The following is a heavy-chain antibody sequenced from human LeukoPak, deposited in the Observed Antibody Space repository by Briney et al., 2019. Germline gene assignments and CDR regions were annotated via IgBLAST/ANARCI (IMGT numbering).Heavy chain of an antibody. CDR3: ARGSAYYYDSSGDDFDY. Sequence: GRSLRLSCAASGFTFSSYSMNWVRQAPGKGLEWVSYISSSSRTIYYADSVKGRFTISRDNAKNSLYLQMNSLRDEDTAVYYCARGSAYYYDSSGDDFDYWGQGTLVTVSS. CDR2: ISSSSRTI. J-gene: IGHJ4*02. V-gene: IGHV3-48*02. CDR1: GFTFSSYS. D-gene: IGHD3-22*01.